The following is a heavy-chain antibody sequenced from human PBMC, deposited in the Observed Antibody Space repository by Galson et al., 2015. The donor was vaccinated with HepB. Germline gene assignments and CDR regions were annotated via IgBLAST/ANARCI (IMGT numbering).Heavy chain of an antibody. CDR1: GFTFSRYG. V-gene: IGHV3-33*01. J-gene: IGHJ6*02. CDR3: ASDPGYSSSWYRYYYYGMDV. D-gene: IGHD6-13*01. Sequence: SLRLSCAASGFTFSRYGMHWVRQAPGKGLEWVAVIWYDGSNKYYADSVKGRFTISRDNSKNTLYLQMNSLRAEDTAVYYCASDPGYSSSWYRYYYYGMDVWGQGTTVTVSS. CDR2: IWYDGSNK.